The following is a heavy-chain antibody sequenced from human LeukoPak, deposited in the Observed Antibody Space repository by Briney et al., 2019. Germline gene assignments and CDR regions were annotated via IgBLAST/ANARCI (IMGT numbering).Heavy chain of an antibody. CDR3: ARQGNWGLAPGYYYYGMDV. CDR1: GYTFTSYY. CDR2: INPSGGST. D-gene: IGHD7-27*01. V-gene: IGHV1-46*01. Sequence: ASVKVSCKASGYTFTSYYMHWVRQAPGQGLEWMGIINPSGGSTSYAQKFQGRVTMTRDTSTSTVYMELSSLRSEDTAVYYCARQGNWGLAPGYYYYGMDVWGQGTTVTVSS. J-gene: IGHJ6*02.